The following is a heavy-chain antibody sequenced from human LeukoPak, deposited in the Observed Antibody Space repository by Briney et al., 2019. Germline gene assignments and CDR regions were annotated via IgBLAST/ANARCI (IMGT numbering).Heavy chain of an antibody. J-gene: IGHJ5*02. V-gene: IGHV1-2*02. CDR1: GYTFTGYY. CDR3: ASSPSITMVRGIILPDP. CDR2: INPNSGGT. Sequence: GASVKVSCKASGYTFTGYYMHWVRQAPGQGLEWMGWINPNSGGTNYAQKFQGRVTMTRDTSISTAYMELSRLRSDDTAVYYCASSPSITMVRGIILPDPWGQGTLVTVSS. D-gene: IGHD3-10*01.